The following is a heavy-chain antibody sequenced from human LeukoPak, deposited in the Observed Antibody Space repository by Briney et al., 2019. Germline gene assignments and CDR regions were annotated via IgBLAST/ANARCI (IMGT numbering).Heavy chain of an antibody. CDR3: ARKPATVAAAHFDY. J-gene: IGHJ4*02. CDR2: IYYSGST. Sequence: SETLSLTCTVSGGSISSYYWSWIRQPPGKGLEWIGYIYYSGSTNYNPSLKSRVTTSVDTSKNQFSLKLSSVTAADTAVYYCARKPATVAAAHFDYWGQGTLVTVSS. V-gene: IGHV4-59*01. D-gene: IGHD6-19*01. CDR1: GGSISSYY.